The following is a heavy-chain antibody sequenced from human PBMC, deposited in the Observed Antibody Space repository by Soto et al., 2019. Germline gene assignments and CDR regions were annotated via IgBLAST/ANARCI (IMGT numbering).Heavy chain of an antibody. CDR2: LSYSGNT. D-gene: IGHD3-9*01. CDR3: ARLSYYDYLTGYYTFDL. Sequence: ETLSLTCIVSRASISSSSYFWAWIRQPPGKGLEWIGSLSYSGNTYYNASLKSRVSISVDTSKNQFSLKLSSVTAADTAVYYCARLSYYDYLTGYYTFDLWGHGTLVTVSS. V-gene: IGHV4-39*01. J-gene: IGHJ4*01. CDR1: RASISSSSYF.